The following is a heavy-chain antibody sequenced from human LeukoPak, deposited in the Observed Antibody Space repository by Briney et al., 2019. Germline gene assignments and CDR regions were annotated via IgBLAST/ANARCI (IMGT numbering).Heavy chain of an antibody. D-gene: IGHD1-1*01. CDR3: ARVTTGSTTLDS. CDR2: VYYSGGT. V-gene: IGHV4-59*04. CDR1: GDSISSAC. J-gene: IGHJ5*01. Sequence: SETLSLTCTVSGDSISSACWSWSRQPPGKGLEWIGSVYYSGGTYYNPSLESRLTISVDTSNNRFSLKLKSVTAADTAVFYCARVTTGSTTLDSWGQGILVTVSS.